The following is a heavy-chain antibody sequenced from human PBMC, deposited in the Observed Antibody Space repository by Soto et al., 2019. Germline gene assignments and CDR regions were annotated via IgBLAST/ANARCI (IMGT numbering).Heavy chain of an antibody. J-gene: IGHJ6*02. CDR2: ISSSSSTI. Sequence: VGSHRLSSAASGFTCRSYSMSWVRQATGKGLEWVSYISSSSSTIYYADSVKGRFTISRDNAKNSLYLQMNSLRAEDTAVYYCARDRGYYYDSSGYYGPYYYGLDVWGQGTTVTVSS. CDR3: ARDRGYYYDSSGYYGPYYYGLDV. V-gene: IGHV3-48*01. D-gene: IGHD3-22*01. CDR1: GFTCRSYS.